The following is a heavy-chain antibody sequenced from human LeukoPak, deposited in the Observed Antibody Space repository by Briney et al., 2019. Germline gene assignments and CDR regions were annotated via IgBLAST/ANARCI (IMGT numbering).Heavy chain of an antibody. J-gene: IGHJ4*02. D-gene: IGHD1-26*01. CDR1: GYTFTSYD. Sequence: ASVKVSCKASGYTFTSYDINWVRQATGQGLEWMGWMNPNSGNTGYAQKFQGRVTMTRNTSISIAYMELSSLRSEDTAVYYCARARLIVGATCLGYWGQGTLVTVSS. V-gene: IGHV1-8*01. CDR3: ARARLIVGATCLGY. CDR2: MNPNSGNT.